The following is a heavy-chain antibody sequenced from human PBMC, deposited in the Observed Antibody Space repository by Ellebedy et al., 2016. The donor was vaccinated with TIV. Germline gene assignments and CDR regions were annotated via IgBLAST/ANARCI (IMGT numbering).Heavy chain of an antibody. J-gene: IGHJ4*02. CDR2: IYPGDSNT. CDR3: ATTNDYGPGNY. D-gene: IGHD4-17*01. Sequence: GESLKISCKGSGNSFTNYWIGWVRQMPGKGLEWMGSIYPGDSNTMYSPSFQGQVTISADKSISTAYLQWSSLKASDTAMYYCATTNDYGPGNYWGQGTPVTVSS. CDR1: GNSFTNYW. V-gene: IGHV5-51*01.